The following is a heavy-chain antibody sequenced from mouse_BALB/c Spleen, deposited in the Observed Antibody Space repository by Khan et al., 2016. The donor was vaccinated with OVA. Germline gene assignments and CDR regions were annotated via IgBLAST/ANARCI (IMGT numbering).Heavy chain of an antibody. D-gene: IGHD1-1*01. Sequence: EVQLQQSGPELVKPGASVKISCKASGYSFTGSFMNWVMQSHGKSLEWIGRINPHIGETFYNPKFKGKATLTVDDSSSTVHMELRSLASEDSAVYDCARKNCSDFDYWGQGTTLTVSS. V-gene: IGHV1-20*02. CDR3: ARKNCSDFDY. J-gene: IGHJ2*01. CDR2: INPHIGET. CDR1: GYSFTGSF.